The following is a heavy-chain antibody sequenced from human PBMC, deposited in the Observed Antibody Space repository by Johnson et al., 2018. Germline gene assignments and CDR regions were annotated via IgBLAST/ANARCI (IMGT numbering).Heavy chain of an antibody. CDR3: ARGFRGYVFFDY. J-gene: IGHJ4*02. D-gene: IGHD5-12*01. Sequence: QVQLVESGGGLVKPGGSLRLSCAASGFTFSDYYMGWIRQAPGKGLEWVSFIDGSGTTISSLDSVEGRFTTSRDNAKKSLFLQMNSLRAEDTAVYYCARGFRGYVFFDYWGRGTLVTVSS. CDR2: IDGSGTTI. CDR1: GFTFSDYY. V-gene: IGHV3-11*04.